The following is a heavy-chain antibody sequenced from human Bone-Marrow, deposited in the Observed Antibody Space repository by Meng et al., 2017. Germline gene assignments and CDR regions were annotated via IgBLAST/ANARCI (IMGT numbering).Heavy chain of an antibody. D-gene: IGHD2-2*01. CDR3: ARVIGACPICYPGWFDP. J-gene: IGHJ5*02. Sequence: QVQLQESGPGLVKPSQTLSLTCSVSGASISSDDYFWIWIRQPPGKGLEWIGYISYSGGTYSHPSLRRPLTLSRDTSKNQISLELNSVTAADTAVYYCARVIGACPICYPGWFDPWGQGTLVTVSS. V-gene: IGHV4-30-4*01. CDR2: ISYSGGT. CDR1: GASISSDDYF.